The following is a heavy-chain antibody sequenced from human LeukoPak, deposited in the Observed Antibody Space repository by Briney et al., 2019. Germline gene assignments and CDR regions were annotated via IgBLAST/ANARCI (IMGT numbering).Heavy chain of an antibody. J-gene: IGHJ5*01. CDR3: AGLGDASGYYLLHS. D-gene: IGHD3-22*01. CDR1: GSIFSGFW. Sequence: GGSLRLSCAASGSIFSGFWMHWVRQAPGKGLVWVSRIDSDGTTTTYADSVKGRFTISRDNAKNTLYLQMNSLRAEDTAVYYCAGLGDASGYYLLHSWGPGTLVTVSS. V-gene: IGHV3-74*03. CDR2: IDSDGTTT.